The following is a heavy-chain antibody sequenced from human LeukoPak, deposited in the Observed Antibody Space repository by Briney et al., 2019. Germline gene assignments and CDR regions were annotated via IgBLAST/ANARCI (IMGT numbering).Heavy chain of an antibody. V-gene: IGHV4-31*02. D-gene: IGHD3-22*01. CDR3: ARGAFYYDSSGYSYALDI. CDR1: GGSISNSGYY. CDR2: IYYSGST. J-gene: IGHJ3*02. Sequence: PSETLSLTCTVSGGSISNSGYYYTWIRQPPGKGLEWLGYIYYSGSTKYNPSLKSRVTISVDTSKNLFSLRLSSVTAADTAMFYCARGAFYYDSSGYSYALDIWGQGTMVSVST.